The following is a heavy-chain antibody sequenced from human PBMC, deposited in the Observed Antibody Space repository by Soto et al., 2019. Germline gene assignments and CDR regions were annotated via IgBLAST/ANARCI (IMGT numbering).Heavy chain of an antibody. Sequence: PSETLSLTCTVSGGSISSYYWSWIRQPPGKGLEWIGYIYYSGSTNYNPSLKSRVTISVDTSKNQFSLKLSSVTAADTAVYYCARVVGDYDLLKFDYWGQGTLVTVSS. CDR2: IYYSGST. V-gene: IGHV4-59*01. D-gene: IGHD4-17*01. J-gene: IGHJ4*02. CDR3: ARVVGDYDLLKFDY. CDR1: GGSISSYY.